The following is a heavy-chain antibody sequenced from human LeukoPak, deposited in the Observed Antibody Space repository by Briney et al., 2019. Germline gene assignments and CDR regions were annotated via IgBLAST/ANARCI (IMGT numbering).Heavy chain of an antibody. CDR2: ISSSSSYI. J-gene: IGHJ1*01. CDR3: ARFETVAAKPIEH. V-gene: IGHV3-21*01. CDR1: GFTFSSYS. Sequence: AGGSLRLSCAASGFTFSSYSMNWVRQAPGKGLEWVSSISSSSSYIYYADSVKDRFTISRDNARNSLYLQMNSLRAEDTAVYYCARFETVAAKPIEHWGPGTLVTVSP. D-gene: IGHD6-19*01.